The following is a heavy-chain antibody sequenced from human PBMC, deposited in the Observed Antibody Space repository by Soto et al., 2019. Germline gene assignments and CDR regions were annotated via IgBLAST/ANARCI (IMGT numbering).Heavy chain of an antibody. CDR1: GGTFSSYA. V-gene: IGHV1-69*13. CDR3: ARDSRGDRDGYGADEYYFDY. D-gene: IGHD5-12*01. J-gene: IGHJ4*02. CDR2: IIPIFGTA. Sequence: SVKVSCKASGGTFSSYAISWVRQAPGQGLEWMGGIIPIFGTANYAQKFQGRVTITADESTSTAYMELSSLRSEDTAVYYCARDSRGDRDGYGADEYYFDYWGQGTLVTVSS.